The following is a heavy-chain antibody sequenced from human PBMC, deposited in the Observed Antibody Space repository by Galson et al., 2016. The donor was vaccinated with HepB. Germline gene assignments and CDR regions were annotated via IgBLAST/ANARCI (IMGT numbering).Heavy chain of an antibody. Sequence: SLRLSCAASGFTFNNYGMHWVRQAPGKGLEWVAVIWFDGSNKYYADSVRGRFTISRDNSKNTLYLQMNSLRAEDTAVYYCSTETNCFYGSGSCGDHWGQGTLVTVSS. CDR2: IWFDGSNK. CDR3: STETNCFYGSGSCGDH. V-gene: IGHV3-33*01. CDR1: GFTFNNYG. D-gene: IGHD3-10*01. J-gene: IGHJ4*02.